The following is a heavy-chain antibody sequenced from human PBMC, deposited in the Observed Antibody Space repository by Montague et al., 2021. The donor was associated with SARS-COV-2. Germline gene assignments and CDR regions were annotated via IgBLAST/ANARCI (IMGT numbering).Heavy chain of an antibody. J-gene: IGHJ3*02. CDR2: INHSGST. CDR1: GGSFSGYY. D-gene: IGHD3-10*01. Sequence: SETLSLTCAVYGGSFSGYYWSWIRQPPGKGLEWLGEINHSGSTNXNPSLKSRVTISVDTSKNQFSLKLSSVTAADTAVYYCAIPMVRGFSRAFDIWGQGTMVTVSS. V-gene: IGHV4-34*01. CDR3: AIPMVRGFSRAFDI.